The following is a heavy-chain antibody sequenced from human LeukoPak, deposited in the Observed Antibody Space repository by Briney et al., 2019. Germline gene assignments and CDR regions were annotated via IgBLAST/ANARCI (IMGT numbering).Heavy chain of an antibody. D-gene: IGHD3-16*01. CDR3: ARVIPQFDP. CDR1: GGSISSGSYY. CDR2: IYHSGST. Sequence: SETLSLTCTVSGGSISSGSYYWGWIRQPPGKGLEWIGYIYHSGSTYYNPSLKSRVTISVDRSKNQFSLKLSSVTAADTAVYYCARVIPQFDPWGQGTLVTDSS. V-gene: IGHV4-30-2*01. J-gene: IGHJ5*02.